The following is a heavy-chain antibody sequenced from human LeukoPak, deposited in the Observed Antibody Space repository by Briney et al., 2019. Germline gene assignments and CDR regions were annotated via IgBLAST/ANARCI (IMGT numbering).Heavy chain of an antibody. Sequence: GASVRVSCKPSVYTFTSYDINWVRQDTGQGLEWMGWLNPNSGNTDYAQKFHDRVTITSHTSLSTVYMELSSLRSEDTAVYYCAKGTWVRESSYYFDDWGQGTLVTVSS. CDR1: VYTFTSYD. V-gene: IGHV1-8*01. CDR3: AKGTWVRESSYYFDD. D-gene: IGHD3-16*01. CDR2: LNPNSGNT. J-gene: IGHJ4*02.